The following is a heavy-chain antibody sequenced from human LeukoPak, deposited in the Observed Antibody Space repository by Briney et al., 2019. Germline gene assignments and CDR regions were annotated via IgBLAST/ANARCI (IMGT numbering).Heavy chain of an antibody. Sequence: SESLSLTCTVSGGSISSYYRSWIRQPPGKGLEWIGYIYTSGSTNYNPSLKSRVTISVDTSKNQFSLKLSPVTAADTAVYYCARQHYYDSSGLQGDWFDPGGQGSLVTVSS. CDR2: IYTSGST. CDR1: GGSISSYY. CDR3: ARQHYYDSSGLQGDWFDP. V-gene: IGHV4-4*09. D-gene: IGHD3-22*01. J-gene: IGHJ5*01.